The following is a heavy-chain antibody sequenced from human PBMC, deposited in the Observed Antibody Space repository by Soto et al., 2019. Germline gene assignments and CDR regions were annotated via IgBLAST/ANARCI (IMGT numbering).Heavy chain of an antibody. V-gene: IGHV1-3*01. CDR2: INAGNGNT. CDR1: GYTFTSYA. D-gene: IGHD3-22*01. J-gene: IGHJ4*02. Sequence: GASVKVSCKASGYTFTSYAMHWVRQAPGQRLEWMGWINAGNGNTKYSQKFQGRVTITRDTSASTAYMELSSLRSEDTAVYYCARGTGTYYYDSSGYEFDYWGQGTLVTVSS. CDR3: ARGTGTYYYDSSGYEFDY.